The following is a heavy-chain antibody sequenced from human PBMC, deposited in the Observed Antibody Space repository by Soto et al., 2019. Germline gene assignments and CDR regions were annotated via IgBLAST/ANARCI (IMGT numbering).Heavy chain of an antibody. V-gene: IGHV1-18*04. CDR2: ISAYNGNT. D-gene: IGHD3-3*01. CDR3: ARDDRVTIFGVTFRSGRVDY. Sequence: SVKVSCKASGYTFTSYGISWVRQAPGQGLEWMGWISAYNGNTNYAQKLQGRVTMTTDTSTSTAYMELRSLRSDDTAVYYCARDDRVTIFGVTFRSGRVDYWGQGTLVTVSS. CDR1: GYTFTSYG. J-gene: IGHJ4*02.